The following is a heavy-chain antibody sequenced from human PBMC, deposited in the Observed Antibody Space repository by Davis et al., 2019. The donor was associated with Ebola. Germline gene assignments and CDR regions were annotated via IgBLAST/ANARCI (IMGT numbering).Heavy chain of an antibody. CDR1: GGSISSSSYY. CDR3: ARDYTQLWLHWFDP. J-gene: IGHJ5*02. Sequence: MPSETLSLTCTVSGGSISSSSYYWGWIRQPPGKGLEWIGYIYYSGSTYYNPSLKSRVTISVDTSKNQFSLKLSSVTAADTAVYYCARDYTQLWLHWFDPWGQGTLVTVSS. CDR2: IYYSGST. D-gene: IGHD5-18*01. V-gene: IGHV4-30-4*08.